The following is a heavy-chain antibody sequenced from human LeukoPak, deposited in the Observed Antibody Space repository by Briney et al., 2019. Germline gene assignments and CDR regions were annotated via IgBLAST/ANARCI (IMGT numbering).Heavy chain of an antibody. CDR2: MNPNSGNT. Sequence: ASVKVSCKASGGTFSSYDINWVRQATGQGLEWMGWMNPNSGNTGYAQKFQGRVTMTRNTSISTAYMELSSLRSEDTAVYYCARVYYYDSSGYYLYYYYYGMDVWGQGTTVTVSS. V-gene: IGHV1-8*02. J-gene: IGHJ6*02. CDR3: ARVYYYDSSGYYLYYYYYGMDV. CDR1: GGTFSSYD. D-gene: IGHD3-22*01.